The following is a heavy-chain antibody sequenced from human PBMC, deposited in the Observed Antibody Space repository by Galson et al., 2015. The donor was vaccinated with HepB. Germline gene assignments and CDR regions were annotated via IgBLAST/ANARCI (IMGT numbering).Heavy chain of an antibody. CDR3: ARAAFSSGWYVYWFDP. D-gene: IGHD6-19*01. J-gene: IGHJ5*02. V-gene: IGHV6-1*01. CDR2: TYYRSKWYN. Sequence: CAISGDSVYRNSAAWNWIRQSPSRGLEWLGRTYYRSKWYNDYAVSVRSRITINPDTSKNQFSLQLNSVTPEDTAVYYCARAAFSSGWYVYWFDPWGQGTLVTASA. CDR1: GDSVYRNSAA.